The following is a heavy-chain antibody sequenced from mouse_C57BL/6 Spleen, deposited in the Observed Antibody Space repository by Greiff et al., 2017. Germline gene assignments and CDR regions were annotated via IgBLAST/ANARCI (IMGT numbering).Heavy chain of an antibody. V-gene: IGHV1-72*01. CDR3: ARLYYYGSSWEWYFEG. D-gene: IGHD1-1*01. Sequence: QVQLQQPGAELVKPGASVKLSCKASGYTFTSYWMHWVKQRPGRGLEWIGRIDPNSGGTKYNEKFKSKATLTVDKPSSTAYMQLSSLTPEDSAVYDCARLYYYGSSWEWYFEGWGTGTTVTVSS. CDR2: IDPNSGGT. J-gene: IGHJ1*03. CDR1: GYTFTSYW.